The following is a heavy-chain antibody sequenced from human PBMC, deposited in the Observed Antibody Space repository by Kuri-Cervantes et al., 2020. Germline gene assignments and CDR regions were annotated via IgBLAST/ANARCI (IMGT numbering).Heavy chain of an antibody. V-gene: IGHV4-39*07. CDR2: IYYSGST. CDR3: AREVDV. CDR1: GGSISSSSYY. J-gene: IGHJ6*02. Sequence: GSLRLSCTVSGGSISSSSYYWGWIRQPPGKGLEWIGSIYYSGSTYYNPSLKSRVTISVDKSKNQFSLKLSSVTAADTAVYYCAREVDVWGQGTTVTVSS.